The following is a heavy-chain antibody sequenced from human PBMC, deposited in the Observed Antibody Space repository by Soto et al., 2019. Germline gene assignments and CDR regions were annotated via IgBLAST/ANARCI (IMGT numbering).Heavy chain of an antibody. Sequence: GGSLRLSCAASGFTFSSYAMSWVRQAPGKGLEWVSAISGSGGSTYYADSVKGRFTISRDNSKNTLYLQMNSLRAEDTAVYYCAKLVSPSPLYGDYGLDWFDPWGQGTLVTVSS. V-gene: IGHV3-23*01. J-gene: IGHJ5*02. CDR1: GFTFSSYA. CDR3: AKLVSPSPLYGDYGLDWFDP. D-gene: IGHD4-17*01. CDR2: ISGSGGST.